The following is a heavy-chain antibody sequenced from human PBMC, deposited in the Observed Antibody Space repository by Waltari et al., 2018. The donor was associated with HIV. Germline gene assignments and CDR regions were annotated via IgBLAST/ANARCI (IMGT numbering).Heavy chain of an antibody. D-gene: IGHD6-19*01. J-gene: IGHJ4*02. Sequence: QVHLVESGGGVVQPGRSLRLSCAASGFTFCSYAMPWVRQAPGKGLEWVEVISYHWDYKYYSDSVRGRFTISRDNSKNTLYLQMNSLRAEDTAVYYCAKGASGWSPGYWGQGTLVTVSS. V-gene: IGHV3-30*18. CDR2: ISYHWDYK. CDR1: GFTFCSYA. CDR3: AKGASGWSPGY.